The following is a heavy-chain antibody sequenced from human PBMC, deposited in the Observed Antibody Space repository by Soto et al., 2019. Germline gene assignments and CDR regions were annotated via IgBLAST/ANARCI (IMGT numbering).Heavy chain of an antibody. V-gene: IGHV3-23*05. J-gene: IGHJ4*02. CDR1: GLPHSNFA. D-gene: IGHD2-21*01. Sequence: PGGSLRLSCTASGLPHSNFAMMWVRRAPGKGLECVSGIYGSGRGIEYADSVKGRFTISRDNSKNTVYLQMTDLRADDTAVYYCAKDAVYNDGLWLMDHWGQGTQVTVSS. CDR3: AKDAVYNDGLWLMDH. CDR2: IYGSGRGI.